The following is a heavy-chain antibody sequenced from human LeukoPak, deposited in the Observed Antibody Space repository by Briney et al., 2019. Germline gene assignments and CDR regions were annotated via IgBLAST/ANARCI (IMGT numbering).Heavy chain of an antibody. J-gene: IGHJ3*02. D-gene: IGHD2-21*01. CDR1: GFTFSSYT. CDR2: VSGSGVGT. Sequence: GGSLRLSCAASGFTFSSYTMNWVRQAPGKGLEWVSAVSGSGVGTYYADSVKGRFTISRDNSWNTLYLQMSSLRVEDTAVYYCAKDQVISGSEASDIWGQGTMVTVSS. V-gene: IGHV3-23*01. CDR3: AKDQVISGSEASDI.